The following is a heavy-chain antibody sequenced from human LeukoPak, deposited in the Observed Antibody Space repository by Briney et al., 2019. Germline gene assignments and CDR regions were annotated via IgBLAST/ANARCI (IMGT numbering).Heavy chain of an antibody. V-gene: IGHV1-2*02. J-gene: IGHJ4*02. Sequence: ASVKVSCKASGYTFTGYYMHWVRQAPGQGLEWMGWINPNSGGTNYAQKFQGRVTMTRDTSTSTVYMELSSLRSEDTAVYYCAKENLRSTYYYDSSPSYYFDYWGQGTLVTVSS. D-gene: IGHD3-22*01. CDR2: INPNSGGT. CDR3: AKENLRSTYYYDSSPSYYFDY. CDR1: GYTFTGYY.